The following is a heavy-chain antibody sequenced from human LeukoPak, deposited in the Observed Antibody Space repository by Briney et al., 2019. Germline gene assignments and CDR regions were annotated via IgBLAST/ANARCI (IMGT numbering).Heavy chain of an antibody. Sequence: GGSLRLSCVASGFTFSDYWMHWVRQAPGKGLVWVSRINTDMSSTIYTDSVKGRFTISRDNAKNTLYLQMNSLRAEDTAVYYCARDLSHCSGGSRYSAHFDYWGLGTLVTVSS. J-gene: IGHJ4*02. D-gene: IGHD2-15*01. CDR3: ARDLSHCSGGSRYSAHFDY. V-gene: IGHV3-74*01. CDR1: GFTFSDYW. CDR2: INTDMSST.